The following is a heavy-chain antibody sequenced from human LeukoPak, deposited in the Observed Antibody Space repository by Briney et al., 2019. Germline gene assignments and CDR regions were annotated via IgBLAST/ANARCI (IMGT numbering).Heavy chain of an antibody. V-gene: IGHV3-23*01. Sequence: GGSLRLSCAASGFTFSSYAMSWVRQAPGKGLEWVSAIRGSGGSTYYADSVKGRFTISRDNSKNTLYLQMNSLRAEDTAVYYCARRYCSGGSCYSFRGDWFDPWGQGTLVTVSS. CDR3: ARRYCSGGSCYSFRGDWFDP. CDR2: IRGSGGST. D-gene: IGHD2-15*01. J-gene: IGHJ5*02. CDR1: GFTFSSYA.